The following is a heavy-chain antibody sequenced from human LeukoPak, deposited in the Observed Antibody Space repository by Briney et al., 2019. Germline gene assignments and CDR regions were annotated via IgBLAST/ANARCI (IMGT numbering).Heavy chain of an antibody. Sequence: GGSLRLSCVASGFTFSNHAMTWVRQAPGKGLEWVSAISANGVDTFYAPSVKGRFTISRDNSKNTLYPQINSLRAEDTAIYYCAKDVWWSVSWGQGTLVTVSS. CDR2: ISANGVDT. CDR1: GFTFSNHA. CDR3: AKDVWWSVS. V-gene: IGHV3-23*01. D-gene: IGHD2-8*02. J-gene: IGHJ5*02.